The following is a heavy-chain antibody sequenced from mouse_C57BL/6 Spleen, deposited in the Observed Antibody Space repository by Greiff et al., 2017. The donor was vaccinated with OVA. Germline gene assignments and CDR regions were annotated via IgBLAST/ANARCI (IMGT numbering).Heavy chain of an antibody. D-gene: IGHD3-2*02. V-gene: IGHV1-82*01. CDR1: GYAFSSSW. CDR2: IYPGDGDT. CDR3: ARDGQLRPAYYAMDY. J-gene: IGHJ4*01. Sequence: VQLQQSGPELVKPGASVKISCKASGYAFSSSWMNWVKQRPGKGLEWIGRIYPGDGDTNYNGKFKGKATLTADKSSSTAYMQLSSLTSEDSAVYFCARDGQLRPAYYAMDYWGQGTSVTVSS.